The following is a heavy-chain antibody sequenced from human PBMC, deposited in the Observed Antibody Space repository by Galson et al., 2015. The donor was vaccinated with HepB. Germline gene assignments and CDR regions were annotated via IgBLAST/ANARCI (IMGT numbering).Heavy chain of an antibody. J-gene: IGHJ4*02. CDR2: IDPSDSYT. CDR1: GYSFTSYW. Sequence: QSGAEVKKPGESLRISCKGSGYSFTSYWISWVRQMPGKGLEWMGRIDPSDSYTNYSPSFQGHVTISRDNAKNSLYLQMNSLRAEDTALYYCAKDPLRGGELRGGGLYFDAWGQGTLVTVSS. D-gene: IGHD1-7*01. V-gene: IGHV5-10-1*01. CDR3: AKDPLRGGELRGGGLYFDA.